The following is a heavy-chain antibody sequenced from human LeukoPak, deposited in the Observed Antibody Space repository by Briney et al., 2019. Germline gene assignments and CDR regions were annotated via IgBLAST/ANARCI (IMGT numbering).Heavy chain of an antibody. CDR1: GFTFSDYY. J-gene: IGHJ6*03. D-gene: IGHD3-22*01. CDR2: ISSSGSTI. CDR3: ARDYYDSSGYYYVRYYYYMDV. Sequence: GGSVRLSCAASGFTFSDYYMSWIRQAPGKGLEWVSYISSSGSTIYYADSVKGRFTISRDNAKNSLYLQMNSLRAEDAAVYYCARDYYDSSGYYYVRYYYYMDVWGKGTTVTVSS. V-gene: IGHV3-11*01.